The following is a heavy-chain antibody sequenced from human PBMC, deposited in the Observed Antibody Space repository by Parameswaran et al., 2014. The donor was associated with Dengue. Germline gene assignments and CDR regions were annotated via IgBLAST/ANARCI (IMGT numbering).Heavy chain of an antibody. D-gene: IGHD6-19*01. CDR2: VYFSGST. J-gene: IGHJ5*02. V-gene: IGHV4-59*01. Sequence: WIRQPPGKGLEWIGSVYFSGSTNYNPSLKSRVTISLDTSKNQFSLRLSSVTAADAAVFYCARAVAGTGNWFDPWGQGTLVTVSS. CDR3: ARAVAGTGNWFDP.